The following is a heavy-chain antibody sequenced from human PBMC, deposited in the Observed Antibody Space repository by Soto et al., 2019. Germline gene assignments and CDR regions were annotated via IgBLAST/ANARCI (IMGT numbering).Heavy chain of an antibody. D-gene: IGHD3-3*01. V-gene: IGHV4-34*01. CDR3: ARGVYNTIFGVVSLDY. J-gene: IGHJ4*02. Sequence: QVQLQQWGAGLLKPSETLSLTCAVYGGSFNNYYWSWIRQPPGKGLEWIGEINHSGSTNYNPSLKRRVTVSVDTSNNQFSLKLSCVDAADTGVYYCARGVYNTIFGVVSLDYWGQGTLGTVSS. CDR2: INHSGST. CDR1: GGSFNNYY.